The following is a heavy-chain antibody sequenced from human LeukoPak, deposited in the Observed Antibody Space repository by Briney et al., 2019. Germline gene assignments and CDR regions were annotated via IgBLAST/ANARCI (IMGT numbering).Heavy chain of an antibody. CDR2: ISAYNGNT. Sequence: ASVTVSFTASGYTFTSYGISWVRQAPGQGLEWMGWISAYNGNTNYAQKLQGRVTMTTDTSTSTAYMELRSLRSDDTAVYYCARDIEWEEGLDYWGQGTLVTVSS. J-gene: IGHJ4*02. V-gene: IGHV1-18*01. D-gene: IGHD1-26*01. CDR3: ARDIEWEEGLDY. CDR1: GYTFTSYG.